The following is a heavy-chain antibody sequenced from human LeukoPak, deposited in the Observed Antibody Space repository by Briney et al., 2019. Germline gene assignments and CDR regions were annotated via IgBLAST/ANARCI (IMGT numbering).Heavy chain of an antibody. V-gene: IGHV1-2*02. CDR2: SNPNSGGT. CDR3: ERATTIFGVVINANWFDP. Sequence: ASVKVSCKTSGYTFTNYYIHWVRQAPGQGRGWMGRSNPNSGGTAYAQRFQGRVTMTRATSISTAYMELRRLRSDDTAVYYCERATTIFGVVINANWFDPWGQGTLVTVSS. CDR1: GYTFTNYY. D-gene: IGHD3-3*01. J-gene: IGHJ5*02.